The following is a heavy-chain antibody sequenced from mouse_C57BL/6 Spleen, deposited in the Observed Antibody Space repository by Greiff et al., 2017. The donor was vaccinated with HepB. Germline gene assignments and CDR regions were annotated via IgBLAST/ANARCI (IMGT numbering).Heavy chain of an antibody. CDR2: ISDGGRYT. V-gene: IGHV5-4*01. J-gene: IGHJ2*01. CDR1: GFTFSSYA. D-gene: IGHD2-12*01. Sequence: EVQLVESGGGLVKPGGSLKLSCAASGFTFSSYAMSWVRQTPEKRLEWVATISDGGRYTYYPDNVKGRFTLSRDNAKNNLYLQMSHLKSEDTAMYYCARDQAYCSTWYFDYWGQGTTLTVSS. CDR3: ARDQAYCSTWYFDY.